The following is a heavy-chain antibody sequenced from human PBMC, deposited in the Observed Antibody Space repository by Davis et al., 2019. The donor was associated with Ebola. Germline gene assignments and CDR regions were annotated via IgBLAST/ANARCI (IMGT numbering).Heavy chain of an antibody. Sequence: SLKISCAASGFNFTCYGMHWVRQAPDKRLEWVAVIWYDGSRKYYGDSVKGRFTISRDNSNNLLYLQMNSLRAEDTAVYYCAIPDCSGANCYSVYIKNWGQGTLVTVSS. J-gene: IGHJ4*02. D-gene: IGHD2-15*01. V-gene: IGHV3-33*01. CDR2: IWYDGSRK. CDR1: GFNFTCYG. CDR3: AIPDCSGANCYSVYIKN.